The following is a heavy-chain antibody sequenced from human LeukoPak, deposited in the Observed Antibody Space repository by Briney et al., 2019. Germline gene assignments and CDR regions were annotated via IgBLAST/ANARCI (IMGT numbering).Heavy chain of an antibody. CDR1: GYTFTSYA. D-gene: IGHD3-16*02. CDR2: INTNTGNP. V-gene: IGHV7-4-1*02. CDR3: ARVGYDYVWGSYRLYFDY. Sequence: ASVKVSCKASGYTFTSYAMNWVRQAPGQGLEWMGWINTNTGNPTYAQGFTGRFVFSLDTSVSTAYLQISSLKAEDTAVYCCARVGYDYVWGSYRLYFDYWGQGTLVTVSS. J-gene: IGHJ4*02.